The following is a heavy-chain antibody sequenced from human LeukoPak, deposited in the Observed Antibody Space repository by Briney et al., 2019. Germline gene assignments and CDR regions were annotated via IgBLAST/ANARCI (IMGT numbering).Heavy chain of an antibody. V-gene: IGHV1-69*05. CDR2: IIPIFGTA. D-gene: IGHD4-23*01. J-gene: IGHJ4*02. Sequence: SVKVSCKASGGTFSSYAISWVRQAPGQGLEWMGGIIPIFGTANYAQKFQGRVTITTDESTSTAYMELSSLRAEDTAVYYCAKERFIGYGGNDNFDYWGQGTLVTVSS. CDR3: AKERFIGYGGNDNFDY. CDR1: GGTFSSYA.